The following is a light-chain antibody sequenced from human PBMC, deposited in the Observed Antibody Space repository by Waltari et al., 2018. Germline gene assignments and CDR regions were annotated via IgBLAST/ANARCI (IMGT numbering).Light chain of an antibody. J-gene: IGKJ2*01. V-gene: IGKV3-11*01. CDR1: QSVSSY. Sequence: EIVLTQSPATLPLSPGERATLSCRASQSVSSYLAWYQQKPGQAPRLLIYSASNRATGIPARFSGSGSGTDFTLTISSLEPEDFAVYYCQQRSNWYTFGQGTKLEI. CDR2: SAS. CDR3: QQRSNWYT.